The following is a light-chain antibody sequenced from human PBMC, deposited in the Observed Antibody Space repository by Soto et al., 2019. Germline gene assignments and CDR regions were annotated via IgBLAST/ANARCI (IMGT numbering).Light chain of an antibody. CDR1: QDISNY. V-gene: IGKV1-27*01. CDR3: QKYNGAPPET. CDR2: AAS. Sequence: DIQMTQSPSSLSATVGDRVTITCRASQDISNYLAWHQQKPGKVPKLLIYAASTLQPGVPSRFSGSGSETDFTLTISSLQPEDVATYYCQKYNGAPPETFGPGTKVAIK. J-gene: IGKJ3*01.